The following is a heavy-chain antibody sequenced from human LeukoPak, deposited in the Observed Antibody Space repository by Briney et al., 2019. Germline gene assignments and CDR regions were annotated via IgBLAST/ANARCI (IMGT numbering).Heavy chain of an antibody. CDR1: GFTVRSTY. CDR3: ARDLAAAVDY. V-gene: IGHV3-66*01. CDR2: IYSGDST. Sequence: GGSLRLSCAASGFTVRSTYMSWVRQAPGKGLEWVSVIYSGDSTYYADSVKGRFTISRDNSKNTLYLQMNSLRAEDTAVYYCARDLAAAVDYWGQGTLVTVSS. D-gene: IGHD6-13*01. J-gene: IGHJ4*02.